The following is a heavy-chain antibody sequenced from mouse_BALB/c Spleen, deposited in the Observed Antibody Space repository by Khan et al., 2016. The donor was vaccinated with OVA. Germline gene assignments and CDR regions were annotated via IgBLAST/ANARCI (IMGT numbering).Heavy chain of an antibody. CDR2: ITYSGST. D-gene: IGHD4-1*01. Sequence: EVQLQESGPGLVKPSQSLPLTCTVTGYSITSDYAWNWIRQFPGNKLEWMGYITYSGSTSYRPFLKSRISITRDTSKNQFFLQLNSVTTEDTATYYCAMGRTYWGQGTLVTVSA. J-gene: IGHJ3*01. V-gene: IGHV3-2*02. CDR1: GYSITSDYA. CDR3: AMGRTY.